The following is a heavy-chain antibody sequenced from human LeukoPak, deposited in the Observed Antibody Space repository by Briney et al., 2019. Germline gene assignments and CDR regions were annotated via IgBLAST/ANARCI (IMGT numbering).Heavy chain of an antibody. D-gene: IGHD4-23*01. Sequence: ASVKVSCKASGYTFTSYYMHWVRQAPGQGLEWMGIINPSGGSTSYAQKFQGRVTMTRDMSTSTVYMELGSLRSEDTAVYYCAREPGVGGDAFDIWGQGIMVTVSS. CDR1: GYTFTSYY. CDR3: AREPGVGGDAFDI. V-gene: IGHV1-46*01. CDR2: INPSGGST. J-gene: IGHJ3*02.